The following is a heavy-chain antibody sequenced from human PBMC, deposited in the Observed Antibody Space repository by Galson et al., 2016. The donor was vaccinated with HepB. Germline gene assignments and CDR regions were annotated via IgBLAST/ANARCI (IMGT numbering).Heavy chain of an antibody. D-gene: IGHD5-18*01. CDR3: ARERDDSYGPGYYFDY. V-gene: IGHV4-30-2*01. CDR2: IYYSGST. Sequence: TLSLTCAVSDVSITNGGYSWSWIRQPPRKGLEWIGYIYYSGSTYYTPSLKSRVTISVDRSKNQFSLKLTSVTAADTAVYYCARERDDSYGPGYYFDYWGQGTLVTVSS. CDR1: DVSITNGGYS. J-gene: IGHJ4*02.